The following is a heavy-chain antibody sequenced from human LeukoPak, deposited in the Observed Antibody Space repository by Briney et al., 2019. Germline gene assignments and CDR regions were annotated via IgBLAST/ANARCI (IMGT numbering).Heavy chain of an antibody. CDR1: GFTFSSYA. Sequence: PGGSLRLSCAASGFTFSSYAMSWVRQAPGKGLEWVSAISGSGGSTYYADSVKGRFTISRDNSRNTLYLQMNSLRAEDTAVYYCARDQYRLWFGDHDYWGQGTLVTVSS. CDR2: ISGSGGST. CDR3: ARDQYRLWFGDHDY. V-gene: IGHV3-23*01. J-gene: IGHJ4*02. D-gene: IGHD3-10*01.